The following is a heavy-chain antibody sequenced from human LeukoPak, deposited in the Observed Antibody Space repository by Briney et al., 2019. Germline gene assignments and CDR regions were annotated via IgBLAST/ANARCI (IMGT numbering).Heavy chain of an antibody. CDR1: GGSFSGYY. Sequence: SETLSLTCAVYGGSFSGYYWGWIRQPPGKGLEWIGEINHSGSISYNPSLKSRDTISLDTSKNQFSLKLSSVTAADTAVYYCAGGDYHGSESYANYWGQGTLVTVSS. CDR2: INHSGSI. D-gene: IGHD3-10*01. V-gene: IGHV4-34*01. CDR3: AGGDYHGSESYANY. J-gene: IGHJ4*02.